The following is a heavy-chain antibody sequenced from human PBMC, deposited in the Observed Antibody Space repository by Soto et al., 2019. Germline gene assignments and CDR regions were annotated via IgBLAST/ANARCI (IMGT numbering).Heavy chain of an antibody. J-gene: IGHJ2*01. Sequence: EVQLLESGGGLVQPGGSLRLSCAASGFTFSSYAMTWVRQAPGKGLEWVSAITRSGDYTHYVDSVKGRFTIPRDNSKNTPYLQMNSLRAVDTAVYYCAKVGSDYEQYALWYFDLWGRGTLVTVSS. D-gene: IGHD3-22*01. V-gene: IGHV3-23*01. CDR1: GFTFSSYA. CDR2: ITRSGDYT. CDR3: AKVGSDYEQYALWYFDL.